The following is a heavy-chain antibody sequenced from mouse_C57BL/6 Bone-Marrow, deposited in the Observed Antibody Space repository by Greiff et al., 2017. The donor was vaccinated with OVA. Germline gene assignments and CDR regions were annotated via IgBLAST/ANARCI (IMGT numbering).Heavy chain of an antibody. CDR2: IWSGGST. CDR3: ASPGNWSAMDY. Sequence: VKVVESGPGLVQPSQSLSITCTVSGFSLTSYGVHWVRQSPGKGLEWLGVIWSGGSTDYNAAFISRLSISKDNSKSQVFFKMNSLQADDTAIYYCASPGNWSAMDYWGQGTSVTVSS. CDR1: GFSLTSYG. J-gene: IGHJ4*01. D-gene: IGHD2-1*01. V-gene: IGHV2-2*01.